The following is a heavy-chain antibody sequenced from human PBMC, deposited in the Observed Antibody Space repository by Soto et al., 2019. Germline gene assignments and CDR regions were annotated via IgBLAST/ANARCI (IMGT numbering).Heavy chain of an antibody. CDR2: IKQDGSEK. J-gene: IGHJ6*02. Sequence: GGSLRLSCAASGFTFSSYWMSWVRQAPGKGLEWVANIKQDGSEKYYVDSVKGRFTISRDNAKNSLYLQMNSLRAEDTAVYYCARDDIVATIGFQNRYYYYGMDVWGQGTTVTVSS. D-gene: IGHD5-12*01. V-gene: IGHV3-7*05. CDR1: GFTFSSYW. CDR3: ARDDIVATIGFQNRYYYYGMDV.